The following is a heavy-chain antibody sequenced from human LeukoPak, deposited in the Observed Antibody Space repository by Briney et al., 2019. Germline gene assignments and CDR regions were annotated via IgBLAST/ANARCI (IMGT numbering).Heavy chain of an antibody. Sequence: GESLKISCKGSGYSFTTYWIAWVRQMPGKGLEWMGIIYPGDSDTRYSPSFQGQVTISADKSITTAYLQRSSLKASDTAMYYCARRDYGGGYYFDYWGQGTLVTVSS. CDR1: GYSFTTYW. CDR3: ARRDYGGGYYFDY. D-gene: IGHD4-23*01. CDR2: IYPGDSDT. J-gene: IGHJ4*02. V-gene: IGHV5-51*01.